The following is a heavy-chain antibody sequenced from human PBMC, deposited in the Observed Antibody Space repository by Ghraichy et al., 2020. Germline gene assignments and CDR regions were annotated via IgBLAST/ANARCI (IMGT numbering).Heavy chain of an antibody. CDR1: GFAYSSYW. CDR2: IKYDGSAE. CDR3: ARGWGRFDY. Sequence: ETLSLTCAASGFAYSSYWMNWVRQAPGKGLEWVAYIKYDGSAEYYVDSVKGRFGISRDNAKNSLFLQMNSLRAEGTAVYYCARGWGRFDYWGQGTLVTVSS. V-gene: IGHV3-7*01. D-gene: IGHD2-21*02. J-gene: IGHJ4*02.